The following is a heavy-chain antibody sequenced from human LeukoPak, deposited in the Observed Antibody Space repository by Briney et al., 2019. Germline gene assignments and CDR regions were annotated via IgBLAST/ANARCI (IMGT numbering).Heavy chain of an antibody. CDR1: GFTFSTYG. V-gene: IGHV3-23*01. CDR3: AKEPNLSFYYMAD. Sequence: GGSLRLSCGASGFTFSTYGMSWVRQAPGKGLEWVSAISGSGGNTYYADSVKGRFTISRDNSNSTLYLQMTSLRADDTAIYYCAKEPNLSFYYMADWGKGTTVTISS. CDR2: ISGSGGNT. D-gene: IGHD1-14*01. J-gene: IGHJ6*03.